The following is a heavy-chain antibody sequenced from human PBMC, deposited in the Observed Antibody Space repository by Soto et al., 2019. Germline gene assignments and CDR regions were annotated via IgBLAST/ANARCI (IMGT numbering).Heavy chain of an antibody. J-gene: IGHJ4*02. CDR2: IYYSGST. D-gene: IGHD3-10*01. CDR1: GGSISSGDYY. V-gene: IGHV4-30-4*01. CDR3: ARENEMVVFDY. Sequence: PSETLSLTCTVSGGSISSGDYYWSWIRQPPGKGLEWIGYIYYSGSTYYNPSLKSRVTISVDTSKNQFSLKLSSVTAADTAVYYCARENEMVVFDYWGQGTLVTVSS.